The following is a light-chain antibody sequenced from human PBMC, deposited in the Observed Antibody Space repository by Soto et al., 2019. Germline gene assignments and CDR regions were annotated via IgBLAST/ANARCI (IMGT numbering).Light chain of an antibody. V-gene: IGLV2-11*01. CDR3: CSYAGSYTHV. Sequence: QSALTQSRSVSGSPGQSFPISCTGTSSDVGGYNFVSWFQQYPGKAPKLIIYDVTKRPSGVPDRFSGSKSGSTASLTISGLQTDDEADYYCCSYAGSYTHVFGTGTKVTVL. J-gene: IGLJ1*01. CDR2: DVT. CDR1: SSDVGGYNF.